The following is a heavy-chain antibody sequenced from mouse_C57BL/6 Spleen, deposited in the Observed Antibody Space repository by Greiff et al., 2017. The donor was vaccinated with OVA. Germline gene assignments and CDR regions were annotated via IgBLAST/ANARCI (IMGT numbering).Heavy chain of an antibody. Sequence: VQLKESGGGLVQPGGSMKLSCVASGFTFSNYWMNWVRQSPEKGLEWVAQIRLKSDNYATHYAESVKGRFTISRDDSKSSVYLQMNNLRAEDTGIYYCTDTITTVQFAYWGQGTLVTVSA. CDR2: IRLKSDNYAT. CDR1: GFTFSNYW. V-gene: IGHV6-3*01. D-gene: IGHD1-1*01. J-gene: IGHJ3*01. CDR3: TDTITTVQFAY.